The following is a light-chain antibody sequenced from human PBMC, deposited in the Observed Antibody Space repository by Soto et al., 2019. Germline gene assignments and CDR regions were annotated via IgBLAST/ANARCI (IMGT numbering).Light chain of an antibody. CDR1: NSDIGNYIY. J-gene: IGLJ1*01. V-gene: IGLV2-11*01. Sequence: QSVLTQPRSVSGSPGQSVTISCTGTNSDIGNYIYVSWYQVHPGKAPKLIIYDVTKRPSGVPDRFSGAKSGTSASLAITGLRAEDEADYYCQSHDSSLSGYVFGTGTKLTVL. CDR3: QSHDSSLSGYV. CDR2: DVT.